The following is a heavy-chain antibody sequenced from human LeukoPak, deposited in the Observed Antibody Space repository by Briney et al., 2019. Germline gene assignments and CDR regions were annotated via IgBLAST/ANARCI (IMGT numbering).Heavy chain of an antibody. Sequence: SETLSLTCTVSGGSISSYYWSWIRQPPGKGLEWIGYIYYSGSTNYNPSLKSRVTISVDTSKNQFSLKLSSVTAADTAVYYCARWGVRNIAAPHAFDIWGQGTMVTVSS. CDR1: GGSISSYY. J-gene: IGHJ3*02. D-gene: IGHD6-6*01. CDR3: ARWGVRNIAAPHAFDI. CDR2: IYYSGST. V-gene: IGHV4-59*01.